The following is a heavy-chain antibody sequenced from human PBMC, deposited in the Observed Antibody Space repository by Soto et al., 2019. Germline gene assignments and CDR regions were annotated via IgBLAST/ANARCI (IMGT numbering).Heavy chain of an antibody. J-gene: IGHJ6*04. V-gene: IGHV4-59*08. D-gene: IGHD3-10*01. CDR2: IYYSGST. Sequence: SETLSLTCTVSGGSISSYYWSWIRQPPGKGLEWIGYIYYSGSTNYNPSLKSRVTISVDTSKNQFSLKLSSVTAADTAVYYCARHALFQVWFGELLYLHVWGKVNTVTVSS. CDR3: ARHALFQVWFGELLYLHV. CDR1: GGSISSYY.